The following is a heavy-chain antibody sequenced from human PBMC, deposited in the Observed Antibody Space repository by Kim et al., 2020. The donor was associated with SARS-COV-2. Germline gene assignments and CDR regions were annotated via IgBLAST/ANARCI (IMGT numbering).Heavy chain of an antibody. CDR3: ARHLFWYFDL. V-gene: IGHV5-10-1*01. J-gene: IGHJ2*01. CDR2: T. Sequence: TNYSPSFQGHVTISADKSISTAYLQWSSLKASDTAMYYCARHLFWYFDLWGRGTLVTVSS.